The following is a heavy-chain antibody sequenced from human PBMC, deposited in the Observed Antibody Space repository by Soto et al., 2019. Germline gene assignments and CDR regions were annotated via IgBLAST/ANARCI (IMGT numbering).Heavy chain of an antibody. D-gene: IGHD2-15*01. CDR3: ERTAIAATHYLHYYREV. CDR2: VSHTGDT. CDR1: GASLTGHH. Sequence: QVQMQESGPGLVKPSETLSLTCIVAGASLTGHHWSWVRQSPGKGLEWLGYVSHTGDTHYNPSLTSRGSISVYTSKSQISKKVTSMSAAAAAGYYCERTAIAATHYLHYYREVWESVTTVTV. V-gene: IGHV4-59*08. J-gene: IGHJ6*03.